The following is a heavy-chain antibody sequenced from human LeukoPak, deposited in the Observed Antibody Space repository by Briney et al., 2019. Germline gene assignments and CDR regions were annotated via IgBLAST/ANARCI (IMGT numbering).Heavy chain of an antibody. V-gene: IGHV4-39*01. CDR2: IYYSGRT. Sequence: SETLSLTCTFSGGSISSNNYYWAWIRQPPGKGLEWIGSIYYSGRTYYNPSLKSRVTISVDTSKNQFSLKLSSVTAADTAVYYCARIEAVTRGYNHAYYFDYWGQGTLVTVSS. CDR1: GGSISSNNYY. CDR3: ARIEAVTRGYNHAYYFDY. J-gene: IGHJ4*02. D-gene: IGHD5-18*01.